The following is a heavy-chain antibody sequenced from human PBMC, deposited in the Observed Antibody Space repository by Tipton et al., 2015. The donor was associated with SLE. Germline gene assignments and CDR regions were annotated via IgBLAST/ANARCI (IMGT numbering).Heavy chain of an antibody. Sequence: VQLVQSGGGVVQPGGSLRLSCAASGFIFDDYAMHWVRQAPGKALEWVSLINGDGTNTYYADSVKGRFTISRDNGKNSLYLQMNSLRTEDTAFYYCVQAMGGDPGAYWGQGTLVTVSS. CDR2: INGDGTNT. D-gene: IGHD3-16*01. J-gene: IGHJ4*02. CDR3: VQAMGGDPGAY. CDR1: GFIFDDYA. V-gene: IGHV3-43*02.